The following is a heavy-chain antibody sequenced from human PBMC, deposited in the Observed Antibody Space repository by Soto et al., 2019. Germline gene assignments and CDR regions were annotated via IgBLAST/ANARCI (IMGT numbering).Heavy chain of an antibody. J-gene: IGHJ4*02. V-gene: IGHV1-8*01. CDR2: MNPNSGNT. D-gene: IGHD1-7*01. Sequence: QVQLVQSGAEVKKPGASVKVSCKASGYTFTSYDINWVRQATGQGLEWMGWMNPNSGNTGYAQKFQGRVPMTRNTSISTAYMERSSMRSEDTAVYYCATGRSGTGTTRFAYYWGQGTLVTVSS. CDR1: GYTFTSYD. CDR3: ATGRSGTGTTRFAYY.